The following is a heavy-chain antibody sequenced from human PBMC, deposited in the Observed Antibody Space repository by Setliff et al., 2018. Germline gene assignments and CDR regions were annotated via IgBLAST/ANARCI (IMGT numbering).Heavy chain of an antibody. CDR2: INAGNGDT. V-gene: IGHV1-3*01. Sequence: ASVKVSCKASEYSFTGYYVHWVRQAPGQGLEWMGWINAGNGDTKYSQDFQGRVTITRDTSASTAYMDLSSLRSDDTAVYYCARGTDYHGSGSYWAKDVWGEGTTVTVSS. D-gene: IGHD3-10*01. CDR3: ARGTDYHGSGSYWAKDV. CDR1: EYSFTGYY. J-gene: IGHJ6*04.